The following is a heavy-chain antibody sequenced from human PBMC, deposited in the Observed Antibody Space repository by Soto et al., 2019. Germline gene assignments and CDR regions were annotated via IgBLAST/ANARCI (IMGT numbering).Heavy chain of an antibody. J-gene: IGHJ4*02. CDR3: AKEGTRDESYFDY. V-gene: IGHV3-23*01. Sequence: VGSLRLSCAASGLIFSNYGMNWVRQAPGKGLEWVSSISSGGGYTTYYADSVKGRFTISRDNSKNTVYLQMNSLRAEDTAVYYCAKEGTRDESYFDYSGPGTLVTVSS. D-gene: IGHD3-10*01. CDR1: GLIFSNYG. CDR2: ISSGGGYTT.